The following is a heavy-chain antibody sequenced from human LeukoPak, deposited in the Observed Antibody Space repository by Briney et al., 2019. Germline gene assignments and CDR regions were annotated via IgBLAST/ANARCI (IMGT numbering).Heavy chain of an antibody. CDR2: ISYDGSNK. CDR1: GFTFSSYG. Sequence: GGSLRLSCAASGFTFSSYGMHWVRQAPGKGLEWVAVISYDGSNKYYADSVKGRFTISRDNAKNSLYLQMNSLRAEDTAVYYCARDRPIAVTDYWGQGTLVTVSS. CDR3: ARDRPIAVTDY. D-gene: IGHD6-19*01. V-gene: IGHV3-30*03. J-gene: IGHJ4*02.